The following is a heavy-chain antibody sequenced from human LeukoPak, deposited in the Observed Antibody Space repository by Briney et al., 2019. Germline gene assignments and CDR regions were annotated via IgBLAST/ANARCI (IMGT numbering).Heavy chain of an antibody. CDR1: GFTFSSYA. Sequence: GGSLRLSCAASGFTFSSYAMHWVRQAPGKGLEWVANIKQDGSEKYYVDSVKGRFTISRDNAKNSLYLQMNSLRAEDTAVYYCVWWATFAFDIWGQGTMVTVSS. D-gene: IGHD5-12*01. CDR3: VWWATFAFDI. CDR2: IKQDGSEK. V-gene: IGHV3-7*01. J-gene: IGHJ3*02.